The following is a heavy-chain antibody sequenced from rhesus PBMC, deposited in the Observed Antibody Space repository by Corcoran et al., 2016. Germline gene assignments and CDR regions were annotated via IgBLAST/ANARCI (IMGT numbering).Heavy chain of an antibody. V-gene: IGHV4S10*01. D-gene: IGHD3-3*01. CDR2: IYGSTTSP. CDR1: GGSISDSYR. J-gene: IGHJ4*01. CDR3: ARMGYNIWTGYYTFFDY. Sequence: QVQLQESGPGVVKPSETLSLTCAVSGGSISDSYRWSWIRQPPGKGLEWFWYIYGSTTSPHPNPSLKSRVTISKDTSKNQFSLKLSSVTAADTAVYYFARMGYNIWTGYYTFFDYWGQGVLVTVSS.